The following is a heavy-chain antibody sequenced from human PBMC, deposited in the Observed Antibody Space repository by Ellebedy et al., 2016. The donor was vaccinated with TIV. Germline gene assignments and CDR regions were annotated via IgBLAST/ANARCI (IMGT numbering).Heavy chain of an antibody. D-gene: IGHD3-16*01. CDR3: AGAYLGDPHWFHP. CDR2: INHSGST. J-gene: IGHJ5*02. V-gene: IGHV4-34*10. Sequence: MPSETLSLTCGVYGGPFSGYYWSWIRQPPGKGLEWLGEINHSGSTNYNPSVKSRITMSVDTHREQFSLKLSSVTAADTAISFCAGAYLGDPHWFHPWGQGIPVIVSS. CDR1: GGPFSGYY.